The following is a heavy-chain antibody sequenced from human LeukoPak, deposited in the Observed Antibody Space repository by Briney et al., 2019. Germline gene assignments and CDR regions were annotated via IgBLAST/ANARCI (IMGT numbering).Heavy chain of an antibody. D-gene: IGHD3-10*01. Sequence: SQTLSLTCVISGDSVSSNSAAWNWIRQSPSRGLEWLGRTYYRSKWYYGYAVSVKSRLTINPDTSKNQFSLQLNSVTPEDTAVYYCARRGGSGRSFDYWGQGTLVTVSS. CDR2: TYYRSKWYY. J-gene: IGHJ4*02. V-gene: IGHV6-1*01. CDR1: GDSVSSNSAA. CDR3: ARRGGSGRSFDY.